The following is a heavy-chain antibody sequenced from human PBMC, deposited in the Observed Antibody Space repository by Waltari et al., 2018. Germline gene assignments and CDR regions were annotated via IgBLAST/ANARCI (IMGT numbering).Heavy chain of an antibody. D-gene: IGHD2-2*01. Sequence: QVQLVQSGAAVKKPGSSVKVSCKASGGTFGRFAISWVRQAAGEGLEWMGGIIPKIGASNYAQKFPGRVTITADDSTRIAYMAVSSLSFEDTAVYFCATDTSPPYWGQGTLVIVSS. J-gene: IGHJ4*02. CDR2: IIPKIGAS. V-gene: IGHV1-69*01. CDR3: ATDTSPPY. CDR1: GGTFGRFA.